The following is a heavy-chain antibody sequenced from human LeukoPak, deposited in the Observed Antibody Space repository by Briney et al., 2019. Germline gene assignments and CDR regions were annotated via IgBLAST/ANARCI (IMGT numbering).Heavy chain of an antibody. CDR1: GFTFSSYA. J-gene: IGHJ4*02. D-gene: IGHD3-16*02. CDR2: ISYDGSNK. V-gene: IGHV3-30*04. Sequence: PGGSLRLSCAASGFTFSSYAMHWVRQAPGKGLEWVAVISYDGSNKYYADSVKGRFTISRDNSKNTLYLQMNSLRAEDTAVYYCARNDQKYYDYVWGSYRCFDYWGQETLVTVSS. CDR3: ARNDQKYYDYVWGSYRCFDY.